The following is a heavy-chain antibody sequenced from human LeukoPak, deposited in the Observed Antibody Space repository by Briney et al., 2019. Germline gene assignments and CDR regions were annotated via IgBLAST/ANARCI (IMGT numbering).Heavy chain of an antibody. J-gene: IGHJ4*01. CDR3: ARVREIVGPTLKPRHFDY. D-gene: IGHD1-26*01. CDR1: GFTFSSYS. V-gene: IGHV3-48*01. CDR2: ISSSSSTI. Sequence: PGGSLRLSCAASGFTFSSYSMNWVRQAPGKGLEWVSFISSSSSTIDYADSVKRRFTISRDNVKNSLRLQMNSLRAEDTAVYYCARVREIVGPTLKPRHFDYWGHGTLVTVSS.